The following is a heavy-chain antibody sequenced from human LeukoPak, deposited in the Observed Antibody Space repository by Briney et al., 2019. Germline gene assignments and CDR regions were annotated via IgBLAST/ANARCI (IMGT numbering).Heavy chain of an antibody. D-gene: IGHD3-10*01. V-gene: IGHV3-23*01. CDR3: AKGFVVRGVIWDWFDP. CDR1: GFTFSSYA. J-gene: IGHJ5*02. Sequence: GGSLRLSCAASGFTFSSYAMSWVRQAPGKGLEWVSAISGSGGSTYYADSVKGRFTISRDNSKNTLYLQMNSLRAEDTAVYYCAKGFVVRGVIWDWFDPWGQGTLVTVSS. CDR2: ISGSGGST.